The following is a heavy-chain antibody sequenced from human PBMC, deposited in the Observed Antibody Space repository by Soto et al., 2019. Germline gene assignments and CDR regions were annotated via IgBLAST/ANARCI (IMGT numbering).Heavy chain of an antibody. J-gene: IGHJ6*02. CDR1: GFTFSSYG. D-gene: IGHD3-22*01. V-gene: IGHV3-33*06. Sequence: GGSLRLSCAASGFTFSSYGMHWVRQAPGKGLEWVAVIWYDGSNKYYADSVKGRFTISRDNSKNALYLQMNSLRAEDTAVYYCAKSEGGYYDSSGYYYGYYYYGMDVWGQGTTVTVSS. CDR2: IWYDGSNK. CDR3: AKSEGGYYDSSGYYYGYYYYGMDV.